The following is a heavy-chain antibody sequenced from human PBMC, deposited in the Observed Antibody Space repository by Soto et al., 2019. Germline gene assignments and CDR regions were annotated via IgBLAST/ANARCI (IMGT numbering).Heavy chain of an antibody. D-gene: IGHD4-17*01. J-gene: IGHJ3*02. CDR2: ISYDGSDK. Sequence: QEQLVESGGGVVLPGRSLRLSCAASGFTFSSYGMNWVRQAPGKGLEWVAVISYDGSDKYYADSVKGRFTISRDNSKNTLYLQMNSLRAEDTAVYYCAKDEDGDYLLDAFDMWGQGTMVTVSS. CDR3: AKDEDGDYLLDAFDM. V-gene: IGHV3-30*18. CDR1: GFTFSSYG.